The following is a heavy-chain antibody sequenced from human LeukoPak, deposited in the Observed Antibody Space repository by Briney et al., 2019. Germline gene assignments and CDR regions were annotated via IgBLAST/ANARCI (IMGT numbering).Heavy chain of an antibody. V-gene: IGHV4-31*02. Sequence: LRLSCAASGFTFSSYSMNWVRQAPGKGLEWIGYIFHSGATYYNPSLKSRVSISLDRSKSQFSLRLSSVTAADTAVYYCARDRATMVRGVMGGGMDVWGQGTTATVSS. J-gene: IGHJ6*02. CDR1: GFTFSSYS. CDR2: IFHSGAT. D-gene: IGHD3-10*01. CDR3: ARDRATMVRGVMGGGMDV.